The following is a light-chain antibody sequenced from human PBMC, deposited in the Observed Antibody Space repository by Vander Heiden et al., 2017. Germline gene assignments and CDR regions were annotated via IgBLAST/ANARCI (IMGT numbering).Light chain of an antibody. CDR1: SGPVSTSYY. CDR3: LRYSAGGIVV. CDR2: DTN. V-gene: IGLV8-61*01. Sequence: QTVVTQEPSFPVSPGGTVTFTCGLNSGPVSTSYYPSWFQQTPGQAPRALIYDTNARSSVVPDRFSCSILGHKAALTITGAHADDESDYCCLRYSAGGIVVFGGGTRLTVL. J-gene: IGLJ2*01.